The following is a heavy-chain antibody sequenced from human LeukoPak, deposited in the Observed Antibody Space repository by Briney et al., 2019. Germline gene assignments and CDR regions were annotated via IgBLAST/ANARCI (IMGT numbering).Heavy chain of an antibody. CDR3: ARLSAGSHFHLDS. CDR2: IYPGDSQT. CDR1: GYSFSNNW. J-gene: IGHJ4*02. D-gene: IGHD1-26*01. V-gene: IGHV5-51*01. Sequence: GESLKISCKGSGYSFSNNWIGWVRQMPGKGLEWMGIIYPGDSQTRYSPSFQGQVTISADKSISTAYLQWSSLKASDIAMYYCARLSAGSHFHLDSWGQGILVTVSS.